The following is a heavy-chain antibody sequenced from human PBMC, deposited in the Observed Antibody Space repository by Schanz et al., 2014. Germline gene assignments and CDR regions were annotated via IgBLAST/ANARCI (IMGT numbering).Heavy chain of an antibody. CDR2: ISPYNGNT. Sequence: QVQLVQSGAEVKKPGASVKVSCKASGYTFTSYGISWVRQAPGQGLEWMGWISPYNGNTKYPQKLQGRVTMTTDTSTNTACMELRSLRSDDTAVYYCAKAEYDILADSYSRLDPWGQGTLVTVSS. J-gene: IGHJ5*02. CDR3: AKAEYDILADSYSRLDP. V-gene: IGHV1-18*01. CDR1: GYTFTSYG. D-gene: IGHD3-9*01.